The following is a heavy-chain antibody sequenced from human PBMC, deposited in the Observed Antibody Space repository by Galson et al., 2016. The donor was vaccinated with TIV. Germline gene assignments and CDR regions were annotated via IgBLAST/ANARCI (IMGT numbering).Heavy chain of an antibody. CDR1: GFTFSDYW. D-gene: IGHD2-15*01. J-gene: IGHJ4*02. Sequence: SLRLSCAASGFTFSDYWMTWVRLTPGKGLEWVANIKEDGREEYYVASVTGRFTVSRDNARNSLFLQMTSLRAEDTAIYYCAREKAVGPALLDFWGQGVPVTVSP. CDR3: AREKAVGPALLDF. CDR2: IKEDGREE. V-gene: IGHV3-7*03.